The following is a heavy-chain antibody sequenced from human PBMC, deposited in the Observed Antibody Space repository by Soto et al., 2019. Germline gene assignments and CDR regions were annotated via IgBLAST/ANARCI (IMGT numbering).Heavy chain of an antibody. J-gene: IGHJ5*02. CDR2: ISYDGSNK. Sequence: PGGSLRLSCAASGFTFSSYGMHWVRQAPGKGLEWVAVISYDGSNKYYADSVKGRFTISRDNSKNTLYLQMNSLRAEDTAVYYCEKEYELAQSPPFDHWGPGTLVTVSS. CDR3: EKEYELAQSPPFDH. CDR1: GFTFSSYG. D-gene: IGHD1-26*01. V-gene: IGHV3-30*18.